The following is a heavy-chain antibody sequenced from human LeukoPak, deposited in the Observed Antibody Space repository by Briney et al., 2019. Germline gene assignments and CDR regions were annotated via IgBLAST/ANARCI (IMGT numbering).Heavy chain of an antibody. V-gene: IGHV4-59*11. J-gene: IGHJ6*03. D-gene: IGHD1-26*01. CDR2: VHYTGTT. Sequence: KPSETLSLTCTVSGASISAHYWSWIRQSPERGLEYIGDVHYTGTTNYNPSLKSRVTMSVDTSKSQFSLRLTSVTAADTAVYYCAKFGTYPVHVSYSYYYLDVWGQGTLVTVSS. CDR1: GASISAHY. CDR3: AKFGTYPVHVSYSYYYLDV.